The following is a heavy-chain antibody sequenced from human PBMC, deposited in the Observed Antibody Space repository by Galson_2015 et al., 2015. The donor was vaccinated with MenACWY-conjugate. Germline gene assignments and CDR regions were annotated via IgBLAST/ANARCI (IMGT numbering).Heavy chain of an antibody. Sequence: SLRLSCAASGFTFRNARMTWVRQAPGKGLEWVGRIKSKTHSGTPDYAAPVNGRFTISRDDSRNTVYLEMNGLKAEDTGLYYCTTDYFGQYFFDSWGRGTPVTVSS. CDR3: TTDYFGQYFFDS. J-gene: IGHJ4*02. CDR1: GFTFRNAR. D-gene: IGHD2/OR15-2a*01. V-gene: IGHV3-15*01. CDR2: IKSKTHSGTP.